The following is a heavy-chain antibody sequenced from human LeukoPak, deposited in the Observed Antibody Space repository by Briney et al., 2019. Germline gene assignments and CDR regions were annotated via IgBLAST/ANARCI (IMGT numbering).Heavy chain of an antibody. V-gene: IGHV1-3*01. Sequence: ASVKVSCKASGYTFTTYAIHWMRQAPGQRPEWMAWINAGKGDTRYSQKFQGRVTMTRDTSTSTVYMELSSLRSDDTAVYYCARTAARRFDYWGQGTLVTVSS. J-gene: IGHJ4*02. CDR2: INAGKGDT. CDR3: ARTAARRFDY. D-gene: IGHD6-6*01. CDR1: GYTFTTYA.